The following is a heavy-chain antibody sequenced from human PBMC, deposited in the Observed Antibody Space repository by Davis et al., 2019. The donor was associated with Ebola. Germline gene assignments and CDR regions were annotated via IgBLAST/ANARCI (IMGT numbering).Heavy chain of an antibody. CDR2: IYYSGST. J-gene: IGHJ6*04. CDR1: GGSISSGGYS. CDR3: LGRDYYYYGMDV. Sequence: SETLSLTCAVSGGSISSGGYSWSWIRQPPGKGLEWIGSIYYSGSTYYNPSLKSRVTISVDTSKNQFSLKLSSVTAADTAVYYCLGRDYYYYGMDVWGKGTTVTVSS. V-gene: IGHV4-39*01.